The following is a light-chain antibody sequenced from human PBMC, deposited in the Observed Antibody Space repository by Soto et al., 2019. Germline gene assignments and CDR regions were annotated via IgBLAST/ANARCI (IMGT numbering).Light chain of an antibody. V-gene: IGKV3-11*01. CDR2: DAS. Sequence: EIVLTQSPATLSLSPGERATLSCWASQSVGGYFAWYQQKPGQAPRLLIYDASKRPTGIPARFSGSGSGTDFTLTISSLEPEDFAVYYCQQRSRLPLTFGQGTRLEIK. CDR3: QQRSRLPLT. CDR1: QSVGGY. J-gene: IGKJ5*01.